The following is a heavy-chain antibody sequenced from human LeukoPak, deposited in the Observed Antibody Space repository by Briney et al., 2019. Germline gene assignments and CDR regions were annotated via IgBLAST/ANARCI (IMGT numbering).Heavy chain of an antibody. J-gene: IGHJ4*02. V-gene: IGHV3-23*01. D-gene: IGHD4-17*01. CDR2: ISGSGDNT. CDR3: LRYFDY. CDR1: GFTFSSYA. Sequence: GALRLSCAASGFTFSSYAMSWVRQVPGKGLEWVSVISGSGDNTYYADSVKGRFTISRDNSKNTLYLQMNSLRAEDTAVYYCLRYFDYWGQGTLVTVSS.